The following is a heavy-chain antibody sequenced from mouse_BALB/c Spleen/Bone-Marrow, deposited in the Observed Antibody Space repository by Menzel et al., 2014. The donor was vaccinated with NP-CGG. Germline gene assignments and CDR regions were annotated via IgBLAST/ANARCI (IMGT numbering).Heavy chain of an antibody. J-gene: IGHJ2*01. Sequence: EVQLQQSGVELVKPGASVKISCKASGYTFTDYNMDWVKQSHGKSIEWIGDINPNYDSTSYNQKFKGKATLTVDKSSSAAYMELRSLTSEDTAIYYCARRDGYDSYLDNWGLCTTLTVSS. CDR3: ARRDGYDSYLDN. CDR2: INPNYDST. V-gene: IGHV1-18*01. CDR1: GYTFTDYN. D-gene: IGHD2-2*01.